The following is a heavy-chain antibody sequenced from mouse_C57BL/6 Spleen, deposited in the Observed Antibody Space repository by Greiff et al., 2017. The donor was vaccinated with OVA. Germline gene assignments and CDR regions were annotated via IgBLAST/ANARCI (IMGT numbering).Heavy chain of an antibody. CDR2: IYPRSGNT. J-gene: IGHJ2*01. Sequence: VQLQESGAELARPGASVKLSCKASGYTFTSYGISWVKQRTGQGLEWIGEIYPRSGNTYYNEKFKGKATLTADKSSSTAYMELRSLTSEDSAVYFCATMGDYDDYFDYWGQGTTLTVSS. CDR3: ATMGDYDDYFDY. D-gene: IGHD2-4*01. V-gene: IGHV1-81*01. CDR1: GYTFTSYG.